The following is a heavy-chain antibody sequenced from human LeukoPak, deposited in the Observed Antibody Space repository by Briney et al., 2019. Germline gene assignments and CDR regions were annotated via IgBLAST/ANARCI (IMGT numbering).Heavy chain of an antibody. CDR1: GFIFTNAW. D-gene: IGHD6-19*01. CDR3: TSSSSD. J-gene: IGHJ4*02. Sequence: PGGSLRLSCAASGFIFTNAWMNWVRQAPGKGLEWVGRIKSKTDGGTTDYAAPVKGRFTVSRDDSKKMLYRQMNSLKTEDTGVHYCTSSSSDWGQGTLVTVSS. CDR2: IKSKTDGGTT. V-gene: IGHV3-15*01.